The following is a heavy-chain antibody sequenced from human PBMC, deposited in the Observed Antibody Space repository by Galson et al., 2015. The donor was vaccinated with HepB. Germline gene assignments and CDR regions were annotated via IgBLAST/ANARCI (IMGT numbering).Heavy chain of an antibody. CDR1: GGSISSSSYY. CDR3: ARHGRSLEWLPDYCYYYMDV. J-gene: IGHJ6*03. V-gene: IGHV4-39*01. Sequence: EPLSLTCTVSGGSISSSSYYWGWIRQPPGKGLEWIGSIYYSGSTYYNPSLKSRVTISVDTSKNQSSLKLSSVPAADTAVYYCARHGRSLEWLPDYCYYYMDVWGKGTTVTVSS. CDR2: IYYSGST. D-gene: IGHD3-3*01.